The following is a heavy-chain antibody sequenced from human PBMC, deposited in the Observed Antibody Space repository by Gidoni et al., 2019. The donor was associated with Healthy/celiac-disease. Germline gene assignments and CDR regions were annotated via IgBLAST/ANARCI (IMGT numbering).Heavy chain of an antibody. CDR3: ARGMTDNWDSFRWFDP. CDR2: IIPIVGTA. Sequence: QVQLVQSGAEVKKPGSSVKVSCKASGGTFRSYAISWVRQAPGQGLEWMGGIIPIVGTANYAQKFQGRVTITADESTSTAYMELSSLRSEDTAVYYCARGMTDNWDSFRWFDPWGQGTLVTVSS. D-gene: IGHD1-1*01. V-gene: IGHV1-69*01. CDR1: GGTFRSYA. J-gene: IGHJ5*02.